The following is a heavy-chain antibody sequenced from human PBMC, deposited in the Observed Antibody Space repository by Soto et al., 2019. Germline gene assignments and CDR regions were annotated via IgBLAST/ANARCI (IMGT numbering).Heavy chain of an antibody. D-gene: IGHD4-17*01. CDR2: IIPIFGTA. V-gene: IGHV1-69*01. CDR3: ARVSMTTVTKYYFDY. CDR1: GGTFSSYA. J-gene: IGHJ4*02. Sequence: QVQLVQSGAEVKKPGSSVKVSCKASGGTFSSYAISWVRQAPGQGLEWMGGIIPIFGTATYAQKFQGRVTVTADESKSTAYMELSSLRSEDTAVYYCARVSMTTVTKYYFDYWGQGTLVTVSS.